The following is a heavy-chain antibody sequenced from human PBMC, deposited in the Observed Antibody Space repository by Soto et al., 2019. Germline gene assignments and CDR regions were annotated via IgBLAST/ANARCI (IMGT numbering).Heavy chain of an antibody. CDR2: INPSGGNI. D-gene: IGHD2-2*01. CDR1: GYTFTTYY. CDR3: GRDGGYQRFDY. V-gene: IGHV1-46*03. J-gene: IGHJ4*02. Sequence: QVQLVQSGAEVKKPGASVKVSCKASGYTFTTYYIHWVRQAPGQGLEWMGIINPSGGNITYAQKFQCXVTMTRDTSTGTVYMELSSLRSADTAVYYCGRDGGYQRFDYWGQGALVTVSS.